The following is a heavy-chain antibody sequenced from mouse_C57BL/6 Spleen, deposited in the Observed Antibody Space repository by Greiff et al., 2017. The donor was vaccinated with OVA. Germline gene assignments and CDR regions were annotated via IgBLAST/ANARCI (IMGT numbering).Heavy chain of an antibody. CDR3: ARYVRYYFDY. Sequence: VQLQQSGPELVKPGASVKISCKASGYTFTDYYMNWVKQSHGKSLEWIGDINPNNGGTSYNQKFKGKATLTVDKSSSTAYMELRSLTSEDSAVYYCARYVRYYFDYWGQGTTLTVSS. CDR2: INPNNGGT. J-gene: IGHJ2*01. CDR1: GYTFTDYY. V-gene: IGHV1-26*01.